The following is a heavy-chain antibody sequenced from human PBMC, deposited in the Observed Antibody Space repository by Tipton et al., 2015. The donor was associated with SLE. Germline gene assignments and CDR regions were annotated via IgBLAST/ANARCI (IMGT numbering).Heavy chain of an antibody. CDR2: INHSGST. D-gene: IGHD2-15*01. J-gene: IGHJ4*02. Sequence: TLSLTCAVYGESFSGYYWSWIRQPPGKGLEWIGEINHSGSTNYNPSLKSRVTISVDTSKNQFSLKLSSVTAADTAVYYCARGRTPGPVDYWGQGTLVTVSS. CDR3: ARGRTPGPVDY. CDR1: GESFSGYY. V-gene: IGHV4-34*01.